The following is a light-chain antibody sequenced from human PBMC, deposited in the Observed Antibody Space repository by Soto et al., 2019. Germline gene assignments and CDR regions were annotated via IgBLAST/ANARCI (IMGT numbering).Light chain of an antibody. CDR2: DAS. CDR3: QQYNSYSLWT. J-gene: IGKJ1*01. V-gene: IGKV1-5*01. CDR1: QSISNW. Sequence: DIPMTQSPSTLSASVGDRVTITCRASQSISNWLAWYQQKPGKAPNLLIYDASSLETGVPSRFSGSGSGTEFTLTISSLQPDDFATFYCQQYNSYSLWTFGQGTKVEIK.